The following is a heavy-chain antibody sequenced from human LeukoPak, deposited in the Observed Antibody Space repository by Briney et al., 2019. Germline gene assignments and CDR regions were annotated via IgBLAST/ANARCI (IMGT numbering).Heavy chain of an antibody. CDR1: GGSVSRGSYY. J-gene: IGHJ4*02. V-gene: IGHV4-61*01. D-gene: IGHD1-26*01. CDR3: ARGRLGATY. Sequence: SETLSLTCTVSGGSVSRGSYYWSWTRQPPGKGLEWIGYIHHSGATNYSPSLKSRVTISVDMSKNQFFLNLTSVTAADTAVYYCARGRLGATYWGQGTLVTVSS. CDR2: IHHSGAT.